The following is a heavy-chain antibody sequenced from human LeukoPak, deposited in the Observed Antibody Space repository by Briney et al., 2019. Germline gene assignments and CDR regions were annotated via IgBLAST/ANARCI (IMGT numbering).Heavy chain of an antibody. J-gene: IGHJ6*02. D-gene: IGHD6-13*01. Sequence: SETLSLTCTVSGGSISSYYWSWIRQPPGKGLEWIGYIYYSGSTNYNPSLKSRVTISVDTSKNQFSLKPSSVTAADTAVYYCARHSAAAGTGYYYGMDVWGQGTTVTVSS. CDR1: GGSISSYY. V-gene: IGHV4-59*08. CDR3: ARHSAAAGTGYYYGMDV. CDR2: IYYSGST.